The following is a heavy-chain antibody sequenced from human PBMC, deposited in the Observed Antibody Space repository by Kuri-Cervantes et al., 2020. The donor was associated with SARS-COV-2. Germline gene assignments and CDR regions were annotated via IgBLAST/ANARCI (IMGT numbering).Heavy chain of an antibody. D-gene: IGHD2-15*01. CDR1: GFTFRTNV. Sequence: GESLKISCVVSGFTFRTNVMAWVRQAPGKGLEWVAVISYDGSKKYYADSVKGRFSISRDNPKDTLYLEMNSLKPDDTAVYYCAKEHTYSVAFDYWGQGTLVTVSS. CDR3: AKEHTYSVAFDY. J-gene: IGHJ4*02. V-gene: IGHV3-30*18. CDR2: ISYDGSKK.